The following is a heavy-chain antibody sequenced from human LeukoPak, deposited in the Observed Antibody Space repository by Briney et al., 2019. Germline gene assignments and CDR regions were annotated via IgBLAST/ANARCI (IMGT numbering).Heavy chain of an antibody. V-gene: IGHV3-23*01. CDR3: AKSINNYGDINYFDY. D-gene: IGHD4-17*01. Sequence: GGSLRLSCAASGFTFSSYAMSWVRQAPGKGLEWVSAISGSGGSTYYADSVKGRFTISRDNSKNTLYLQMSSLRAEDTAVYYCAKSINNYGDINYFDYWGQGTLVTVSS. CDR2: ISGSGGST. CDR1: GFTFSSYA. J-gene: IGHJ4*02.